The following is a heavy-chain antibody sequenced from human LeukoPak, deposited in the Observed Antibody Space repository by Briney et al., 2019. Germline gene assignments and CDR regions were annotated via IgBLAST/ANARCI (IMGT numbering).Heavy chain of an antibody. J-gene: IGHJ4*02. Sequence: SXXXSXXCTXXGXXINSXGXXWTWIRQYPGKGLXWIGYIYYSGSTNYNPSLKSRVTISVDTSKNQFSLKLSSVTAADTAVYYCARGDGDYNFDYWGQGTLVTVSS. CDR1: GXXINSXGXX. D-gene: IGHD4-17*01. CDR3: ARGDGDYNFDY. CDR2: IYYSGST. V-gene: IGHV4-61*08.